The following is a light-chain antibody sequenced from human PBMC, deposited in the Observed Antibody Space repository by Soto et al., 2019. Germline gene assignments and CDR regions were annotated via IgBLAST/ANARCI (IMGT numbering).Light chain of an antibody. J-gene: IGKJ5*01. Sequence: EIVLTQSPATLSVSPGERVTLSCRASQSVHSYLGWYQQKPGLAPRLLIYGASTRATGIPARFSGSGSGTDFTLTISSLQPEDFATYYCQQTYNTPRTFGQGTRLEI. CDR2: GAS. CDR1: QSVHSY. V-gene: IGKV3-15*01. CDR3: QQTYNTPRT.